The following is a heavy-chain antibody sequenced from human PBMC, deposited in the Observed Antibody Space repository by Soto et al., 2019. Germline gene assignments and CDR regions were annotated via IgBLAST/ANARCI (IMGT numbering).Heavy chain of an antibody. Sequence: QLQLQESGPGLVRPSETLSLTCTVSGGSLSSSSFYWGWIHQPPGKGLEWIGSIYYSGTPFYNPSLSSPVTISVDTSKNQFSLKVSYVTAADTAVYYCARHLTWASSWQHFDYWGQGSLVTVSS. V-gene: IGHV4-39*01. CDR2: IYYSGTP. CDR3: ARHLTWASSWQHFDY. J-gene: IGHJ4*02. D-gene: IGHD6-13*01. CDR1: GGSLSSSSFY.